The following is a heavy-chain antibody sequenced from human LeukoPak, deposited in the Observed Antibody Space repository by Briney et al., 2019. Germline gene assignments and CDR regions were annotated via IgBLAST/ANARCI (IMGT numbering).Heavy chain of an antibody. CDR2: ISAYNGNT. CDR3: ERGQGTTGTTGWFDP. CDR1: GYTFTSYG. Sequence: GASVKVSCKASGYTFTSYGISCVRQAPGQGLECMVWISAYNGNTNYAQKLQDRVTMTTDTSTSTAYMEQRSLRSDDTAVYYCERGQGTTGTTGWFDPWRQGTVVTVSS. V-gene: IGHV1-18*01. D-gene: IGHD1-1*01. J-gene: IGHJ5*02.